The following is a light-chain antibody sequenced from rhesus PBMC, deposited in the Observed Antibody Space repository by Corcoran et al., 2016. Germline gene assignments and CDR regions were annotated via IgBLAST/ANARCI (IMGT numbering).Light chain of an antibody. CDR2: SAY. V-gene: IGKV3-40*03. CDR3: QQYNDLLPT. Sequence: EIVMTQSPATLSLSPGETATLSCRASQSVGSYLACYQQKPGQVPKILVHSAYFRATGIPDRFSGSGSRTDCILTISSLEPEDVGVYHGQQYNDLLPTFGPGTKLDIK. CDR1: QSVGSY. J-gene: IGKJ3*01.